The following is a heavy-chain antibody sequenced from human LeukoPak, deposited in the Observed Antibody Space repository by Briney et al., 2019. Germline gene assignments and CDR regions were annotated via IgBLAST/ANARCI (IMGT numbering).Heavy chain of an antibody. J-gene: IGHJ6*03. CDR1: GYTFTGYY. CDR2: INPNSGGT. V-gene: IGHV1-2*02. CDR3: ARGQIVVVPAAMQDYYYYYMDV. Sequence: GASVKVSCKASGYTFTGYYMHWVRQAPGQGLEWMGWINPNSGGTNYAQKFQGRVTMTRDTSISTAYMELSRLRSDDTAVYYCARGQIVVVPAAMQDYYYYYMDVWGKGTTVTISS. D-gene: IGHD2-2*01.